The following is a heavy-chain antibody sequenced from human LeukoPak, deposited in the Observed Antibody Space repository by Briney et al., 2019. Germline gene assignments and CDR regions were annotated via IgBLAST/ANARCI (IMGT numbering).Heavy chain of an antibody. CDR1: GGTFSSHA. CDR2: IIPISGTA. CDR3: ARGLQYQLLKALGYYYMDV. J-gene: IGHJ6*03. D-gene: IGHD2-2*01. Sequence: SVKVSCKASGGTFSSHAIAWVRQAPGLGPEWMGGIIPISGTANYAQKFQGRVTITTDESTSTAYMELSSLTSDDTAVYYCARGLQYQLLKALGYYYMDVWGEGTTVTVSS. V-gene: IGHV1-69*05.